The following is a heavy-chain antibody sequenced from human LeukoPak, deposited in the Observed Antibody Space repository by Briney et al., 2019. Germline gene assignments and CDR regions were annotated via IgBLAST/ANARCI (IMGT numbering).Heavy chain of an antibody. Sequence: GGSLRLSCAASGFTFSSYRMSWVRQAQGKGREWVVNIKQDGSEKYYVDSVKGRFTISRDNAKNTLYLQMNSLRAEDTAVYYCARSSSRYCSGGSCYSGVLGYFDYWGQGTLVTVSS. D-gene: IGHD2-15*01. CDR1: GFTFSSYR. J-gene: IGHJ4*02. CDR2: IKQDGSEK. CDR3: ARSSSRYCSGGSCYSGVLGYFDY. V-gene: IGHV3-7*01.